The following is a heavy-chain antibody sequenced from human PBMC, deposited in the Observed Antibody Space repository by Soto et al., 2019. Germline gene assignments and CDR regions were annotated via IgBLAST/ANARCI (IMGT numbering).Heavy chain of an antibody. V-gene: IGHV3-23*01. CDR3: AKPVYSGSYSVRSYGMDV. CDR2: ISGSGGST. D-gene: IGHD1-26*01. CDR1: GFTFSSYA. Sequence: EVPLLESGGGLVQPGGSLRLSCAASGFTFSSYAMSWVRQAPGKGLEWVSAISGSGGSTYYADSVKGRFTISRDNSKNTLYLQMNSLRAEDTAVYYCAKPVYSGSYSVRSYGMDVWGQGTTVTVSS. J-gene: IGHJ6*02.